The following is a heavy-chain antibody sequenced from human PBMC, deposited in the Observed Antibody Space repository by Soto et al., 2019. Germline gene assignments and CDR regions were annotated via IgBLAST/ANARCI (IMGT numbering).Heavy chain of an antibody. J-gene: IGHJ4*02. CDR3: ATGTMVNFDY. Sequence: PSETLSLTCTFSGCSISSSSYYWGWIRQPPGKGLEWIGSIYYSGSTYYNPSLKSRLTISVDTSKNQFSLKLSSVTAADTAVYYCATGTMVNFDYWGQGTLVTVSS. V-gene: IGHV4-39*01. D-gene: IGHD5-18*01. CDR1: GCSISSSSYY. CDR2: IYYSGST.